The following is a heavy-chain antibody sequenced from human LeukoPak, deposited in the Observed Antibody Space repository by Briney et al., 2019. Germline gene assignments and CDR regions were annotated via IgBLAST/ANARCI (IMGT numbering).Heavy chain of an antibody. CDR3: AKVSSRGGSYDY. Sequence: GGSLRLSCAASGFTFSNAYMNWVRQASGKGLEWVGRIKPKTDGETTEYAAPVKDRFSISRDDSKSMMYLQMNSLKTEDTAVYYCAKVSSRGGSYDYWGQGTLVTVSS. CDR1: GFTFSNAY. V-gene: IGHV3-15*07. D-gene: IGHD1-26*01. J-gene: IGHJ4*02. CDR2: IKPKTDGETT.